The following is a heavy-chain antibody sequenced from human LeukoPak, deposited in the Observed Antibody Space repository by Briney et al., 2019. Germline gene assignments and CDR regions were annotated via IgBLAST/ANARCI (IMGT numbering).Heavy chain of an antibody. J-gene: IGHJ3*02. D-gene: IGHD1-26*01. Sequence: GGSLRLSCAASGFTFSTYWMSWVRQAPGKGLEWVATIKQDGRETYYVDSVKGRFTISRDNAKNSLYLQMNSLRAEDTALYYCARLRVVWDLDDAFDIWGQGTMVIVSS. CDR2: IKQDGRET. CDR3: ARLRVVWDLDDAFDI. V-gene: IGHV3-7*03. CDR1: GFTFSTYW.